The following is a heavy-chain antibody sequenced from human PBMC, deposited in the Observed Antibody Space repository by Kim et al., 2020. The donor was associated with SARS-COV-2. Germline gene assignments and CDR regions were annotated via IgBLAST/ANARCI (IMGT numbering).Heavy chain of an antibody. CDR3: ARGGGYKSRGVDY. J-gene: IGHJ4*02. V-gene: IGHV4-34*01. Sequence: SETLSLTCAVYGGSFSGYYWSWIRQPPGKGLEWIGEINHSGSTNYNPSLKSRVTISVDTSKNQFSLKLSSVTAADTAVYYCARGGGYKSRGVDYWGQGTLVTVSS. D-gene: IGHD5-18*01. CDR2: INHSGST. CDR1: GGSFSGYY.